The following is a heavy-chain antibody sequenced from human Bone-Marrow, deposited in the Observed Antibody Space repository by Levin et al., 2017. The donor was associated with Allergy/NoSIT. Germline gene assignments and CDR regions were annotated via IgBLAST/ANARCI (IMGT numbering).Heavy chain of an antibody. V-gene: IGHV3-33*06. D-gene: IGHD4-17*01. CDR2: IWYDGTNK. CDR1: GFIFSGHG. CDR3: AKLGAYGDYSLTYYYYYYMDV. J-gene: IGHJ6*03. Sequence: LSLTCAASGFIFSGHGMHWVRQAPGRGLEWVAVIWYDGTNKYYADSVKGRFTISRDNSKNTLYLQMNSLRAEDTAVYYCAKLGAYGDYSLTYYYYYYMDVWGKGTTVTVSS.